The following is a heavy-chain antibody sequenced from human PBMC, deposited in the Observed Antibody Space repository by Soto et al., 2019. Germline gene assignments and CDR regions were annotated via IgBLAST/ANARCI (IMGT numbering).Heavy chain of an antibody. CDR2: VNNDGTDT. Sequence: EVQLVESGGGLVQPGGSLRLSCAASGFTFSNYWMYWVRQAPGKGLVWVSRVNNDGTDTTHADSVKGRVTISRDNAENTLYLQMNSLRAEDTAVYYCARGGLQHALAVWGQGYTVTVSS. CDR1: GFTFSNYW. V-gene: IGHV3-74*03. CDR3: ARGGLQHALAV. J-gene: IGHJ6*02. D-gene: IGHD6-13*01.